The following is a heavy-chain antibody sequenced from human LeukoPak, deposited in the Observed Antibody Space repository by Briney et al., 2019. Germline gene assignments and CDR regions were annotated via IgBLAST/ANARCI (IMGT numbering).Heavy chain of an antibody. CDR2: ISHDGSNK. V-gene: IGHV3-30-3*01. CDR1: GFTFSSYA. D-gene: IGHD6-19*01. CDR3: ARDLGSSGWNWFDP. J-gene: IGHJ5*02. Sequence: GRSLRLSCAASGFTFSSYAMHWVRQAPGKGLEWVAVISHDGSNKYYADSVKGRFTISRDNSKNTLYPQMNSLRAEDTAVYYCARDLGSSGWNWFDPWGQGTLVTVS.